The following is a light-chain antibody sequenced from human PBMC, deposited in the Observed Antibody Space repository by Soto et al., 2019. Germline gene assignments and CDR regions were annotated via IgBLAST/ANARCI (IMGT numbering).Light chain of an antibody. CDR1: QSVLYSSNNKNY. J-gene: IGKJ4*01. V-gene: IGKV4-1*01. CDR3: RQYYSSPLT. Sequence: DIVMTQSPDSLAVSLGERATINCKSSQSVLYSSNNKNYLAWYQQKPGQPPKLLIYWASTRESGVPDRFGGSGSGTDFTLTISSLQAEDVAVYYCRQYYSSPLTFGGGTKVDIK. CDR2: WAS.